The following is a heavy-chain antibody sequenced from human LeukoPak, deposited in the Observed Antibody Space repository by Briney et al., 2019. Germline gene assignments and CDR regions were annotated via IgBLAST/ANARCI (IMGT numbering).Heavy chain of an antibody. J-gene: IGHJ4*02. V-gene: IGHV3-7*01. CDR3: ARDGIPLTWGYQMPL. Sequence: GGSLRLSCAASGFSFSNYWMTWVRQAPGKGLEWVASMNEDGSQKNYGDSVKGRFTISRDNAENSLYLQMNSLRAEDTAVYYCARDGIPLTWGYQMPLWGQGTRVTVSS. D-gene: IGHD2-2*01. CDR2: MNEDGSQK. CDR1: GFSFSNYW.